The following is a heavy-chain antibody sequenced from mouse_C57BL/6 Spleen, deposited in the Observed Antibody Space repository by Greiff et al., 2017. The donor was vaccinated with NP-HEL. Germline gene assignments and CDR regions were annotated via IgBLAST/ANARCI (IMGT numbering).Heavy chain of an antibody. CDR3: ARSDGYLYYYDY. V-gene: IGHV1-26*01. D-gene: IGHD2-3*01. J-gene: IGHJ2*01. Sequence: VQLQQSGPELVKPGASVKISCKASGYTFTDYYMNWVKQSHGKSLEWIGDINPNNGGTSYNQKFKGKATLTVDKSSSTAYMELRRLTSEDSAVYYCARSDGYLYYYDYWGQGTTLTVST. CDR2: INPNNGGT. CDR1: GYTFTDYY.